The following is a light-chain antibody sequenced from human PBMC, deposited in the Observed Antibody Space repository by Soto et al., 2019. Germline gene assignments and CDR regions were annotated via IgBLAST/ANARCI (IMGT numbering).Light chain of an antibody. V-gene: IGKV1-39*01. J-gene: IGKJ1*01. CDR2: AAS. Sequence: DIQMTQSPSSLSASVGDRVTITCRASQSISSYLNWYQQKPGEAPKLLIYAASSLKSGVPSRFSGSRSETDFTLTISSLQPEDFATYYCKQSYSTPPWTFGQGTKVEIK. CDR1: QSISSY. CDR3: KQSYSTPPWT.